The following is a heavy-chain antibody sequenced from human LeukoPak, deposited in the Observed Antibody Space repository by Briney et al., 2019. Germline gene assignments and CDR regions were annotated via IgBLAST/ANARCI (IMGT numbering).Heavy chain of an antibody. D-gene: IGHD3-22*01. CDR1: GGSFSGYY. V-gene: IGHV4-34*01. CDR3: ARVFYDSSGYYYRAVDY. J-gene: IGHJ4*02. CDR2: INHSGST. Sequence: SETLSLPCAVYGGSFSGYYWSWIRQPPGKGLEWIGEINHSGSTNYNPSLKSRVTISVDTSKYQFSPKLSSVTAADTAVYYCARVFYDSSGYYYRAVDYWGQGTLVTVSS.